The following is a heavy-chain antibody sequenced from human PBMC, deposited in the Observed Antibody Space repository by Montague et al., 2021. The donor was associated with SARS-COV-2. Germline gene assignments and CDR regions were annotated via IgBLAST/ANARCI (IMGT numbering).Heavy chain of an antibody. Sequence: SETLSLTCTVSGGSISSGGYYWSWIRQHPGKGLEWIGCIYTSGSTKYNPSLKSRVTILVDTSKNQFSLNLRSVTAADTAVYYCARVVGETTHYFDTWGQGTLVTVSS. J-gene: IGHJ4*02. CDR3: ARVVGETTHYFDT. CDR1: GGSISSGGYY. CDR2: IYTSGST. V-gene: IGHV4-61*08. D-gene: IGHD1-1*01.